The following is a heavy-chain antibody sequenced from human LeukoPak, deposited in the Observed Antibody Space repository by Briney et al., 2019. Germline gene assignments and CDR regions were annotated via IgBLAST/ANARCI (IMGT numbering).Heavy chain of an antibody. D-gene: IGHD3-3*01. J-gene: IGHJ4*02. Sequence: ASVKVSCKASGYSFTKYGITWVRQAPGQGLEWMGWISAYNGNTNYAQKLQGRVTMTTDTSTSTAYMELRSLRSDDTAVYYCARGPWGSSYYDFWSGYSSFDYWGQGTLVTVSS. CDR3: ARGPWGSSYYDFWSGYSSFDY. CDR2: ISAYNGNT. CDR1: GYSFTKYG. V-gene: IGHV1-18*01.